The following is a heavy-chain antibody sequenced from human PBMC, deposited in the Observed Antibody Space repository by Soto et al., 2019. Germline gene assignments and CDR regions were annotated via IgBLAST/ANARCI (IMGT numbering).Heavy chain of an antibody. CDR2: ISGSGGSP. CDR3: AKVKGIDDP. V-gene: IGHV3-23*01. CDR1: GFTFSSYA. J-gene: IGHJ5*02. Sequence: PGGSLRLSCAASGFTFSSYAMSWVRQAPGKGLEWVSAISGSGGSPYYADSVKGRFTIYRDNSKNTLYLQMSSLGAEDTAVYYCAKVKGIDDPWGQGTLVTVSS. D-gene: IGHD6-13*01.